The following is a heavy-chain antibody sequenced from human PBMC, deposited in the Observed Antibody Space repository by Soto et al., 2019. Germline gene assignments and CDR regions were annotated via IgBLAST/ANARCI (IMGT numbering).Heavy chain of an antibody. J-gene: IGHJ4*02. CDR1: GYTFTSYG. CDR3: ARDSPPVDY. Sequence: QVQLVQSGAEVKKPGASVKVSCKASGYTFTSYGISWVRQAPGQGLEWMGWISAYNGNTNYAQKLQGRVTMTTDTSRSTAYTELRGLRSEDTSVYYCARDSPPVDYWGQGTLVTVSS. CDR2: ISAYNGNT. V-gene: IGHV1-18*01.